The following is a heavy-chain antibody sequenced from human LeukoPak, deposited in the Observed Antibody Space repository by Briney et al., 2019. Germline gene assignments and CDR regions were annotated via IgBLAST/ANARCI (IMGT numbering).Heavy chain of an antibody. D-gene: IGHD2-15*01. Sequence: PGGSLRLSCAASGFTFDDYGMSWVRQALGKGLEWVSGINWNGGSTGYADSVKGRFTISRDNAKNSLYLQMNSLRAEDTALYYCARDCSGGSCQVRDYWGQGTLVTVSS. CDR1: GFTFDDYG. CDR3: ARDCSGGSCQVRDY. J-gene: IGHJ4*02. V-gene: IGHV3-20*04. CDR2: INWNGGST.